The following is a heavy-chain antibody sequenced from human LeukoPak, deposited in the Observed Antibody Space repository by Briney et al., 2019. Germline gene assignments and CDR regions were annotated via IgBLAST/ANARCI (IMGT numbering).Heavy chain of an antibody. CDR2: IIPIFGTA. V-gene: IGHV1-69*06. J-gene: IGHJ2*01. Sequence: SVKVSCKASGGSFISYAISWVRPAPGQGLEWMGGIIPIFGTANYAQKFQGRVTITADKSTNTAYMELSSLRSEDTAVYYCARSQPLAYFDLWGRGTLVTVSS. CDR3: ARSQPLAYFDL. CDR1: GGSFISYA.